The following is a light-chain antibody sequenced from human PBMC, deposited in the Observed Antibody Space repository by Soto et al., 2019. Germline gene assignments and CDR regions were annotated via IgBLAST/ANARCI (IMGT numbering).Light chain of an antibody. Sequence: EIVMTQSPATLSLSPGERATLSCRASQSINSNLAWYQHKPGQAPRLLIYGASTRATGVPARFSGSGSGTEFTLTISRLQSEDFAVYYCQQYNNWPRAFGQGTKVEIK. J-gene: IGKJ1*01. V-gene: IGKV3-15*01. CDR2: GAS. CDR1: QSINSN. CDR3: QQYNNWPRA.